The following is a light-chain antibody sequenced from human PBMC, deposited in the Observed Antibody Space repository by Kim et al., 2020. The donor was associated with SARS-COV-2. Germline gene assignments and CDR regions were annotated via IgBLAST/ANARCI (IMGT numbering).Light chain of an antibody. J-gene: IGKJ4*01. CDR2: DAP. Sequence: CVFPWDRAPLSCRASQSVITYLARYQQKPVHAPRLLSYDAPTRAPGIPAMFSGSVSVTDFSLSISRLEPEDFAVYFCQHRSNWLTFGGGAKVYIK. CDR1: QSVITY. V-gene: IGKV3-11*01. CDR3: QHRSNWLT.